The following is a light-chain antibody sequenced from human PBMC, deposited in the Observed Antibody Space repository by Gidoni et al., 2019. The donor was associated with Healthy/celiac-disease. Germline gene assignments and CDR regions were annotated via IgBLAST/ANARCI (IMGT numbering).Light chain of an antibody. CDR3: QQDGSSPRT. Sequence: DIVLTQSPGPLSLSPGERATLSCRASQSVSSSSLAWSQQKPGQAHRLLLYGAFSRATGSPDRFRASGSGTDFSLTISRLEPEEFAVYYCQQDGSSPRTFGQGTKVEIK. CDR2: GAF. J-gene: IGKJ1*01. V-gene: IGKV3-20*01. CDR1: QSVSSSS.